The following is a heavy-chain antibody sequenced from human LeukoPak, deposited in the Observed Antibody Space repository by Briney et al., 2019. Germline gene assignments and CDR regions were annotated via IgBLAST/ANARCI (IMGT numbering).Heavy chain of an antibody. V-gene: IGHV4-4*07. CDR2: IYTSGST. CDR1: GGSISSNY. D-gene: IGHD6-25*01. Sequence: SETLSLTCTVSGGSISSNYWYWIRQPAGKGLEWIGRIYTSGSTNYNPSLKSRVTMSADTSKIQFSLKLSSVTAADTAVYYCARGGIPYYFDHWGQGTLVTVSS. J-gene: IGHJ4*02. CDR3: ARGGIPYYFDH.